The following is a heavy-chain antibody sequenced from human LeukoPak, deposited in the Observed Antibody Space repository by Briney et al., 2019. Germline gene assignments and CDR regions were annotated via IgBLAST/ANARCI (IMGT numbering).Heavy chain of an antibody. CDR3: AREWINYDFWSGYGRFDP. D-gene: IGHD3-3*01. Sequence: SETLSLTCAVYGGSLSGYYWSWIRQPPGKGLEWIGEINHSGSTNHNPSLKSRVTISVDTSKNQFSLKLSSVTAADTAVYYCAREWINYDFWSGYGRFDPWGQGTLVTVSS. CDR2: INHSGST. V-gene: IGHV4-34*01. CDR1: GGSLSGYY. J-gene: IGHJ5*02.